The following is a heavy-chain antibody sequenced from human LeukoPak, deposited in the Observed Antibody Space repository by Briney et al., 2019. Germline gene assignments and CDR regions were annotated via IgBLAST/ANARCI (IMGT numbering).Heavy chain of an antibody. V-gene: IGHV3-48*01. CDR2: INSDGKTT. CDR3: AKTSGLDYDFWSGYYSYFDY. CDR1: GFTFSDYS. D-gene: IGHD3-3*01. Sequence: PGGSLRLSCAASGFTFSDYSMNWVRQAPGKGLEALSYINSDGKTTWYADSVKGRFTASRDNAKNSLYLQMNSLRAEDTAVYYCAKTSGLDYDFWSGYYSYFDYWGQGTLVTVSS. J-gene: IGHJ4*02.